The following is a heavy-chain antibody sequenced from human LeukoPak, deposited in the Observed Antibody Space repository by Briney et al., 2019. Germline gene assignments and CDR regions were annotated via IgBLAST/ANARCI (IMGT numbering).Heavy chain of an antibody. V-gene: IGHV4-39*01. CDR1: GGSISSSSYY. Sequence: SSETLSLTCTVSGGSISSSSYYWGWIRQPPGKGLEWIGSIYYSGSTYYNPSLKSRVTISVDTSKNQFSLKLSSVTAADTAVYYCAAAHYYYGMDVWGQGTTVTVSS. CDR2: IYYSGST. J-gene: IGHJ6*02. D-gene: IGHD6-6*01. CDR3: AAAHYYYGMDV.